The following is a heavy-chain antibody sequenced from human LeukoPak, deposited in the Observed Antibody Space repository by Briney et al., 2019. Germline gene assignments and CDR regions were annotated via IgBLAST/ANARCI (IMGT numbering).Heavy chain of an antibody. CDR1: GGSISSYY. J-gene: IGHJ4*02. Sequence: SETLSLTCTVSGGSISSYYWSWIRQPPGKGLEWIGYIYYSGSTNYNPSLKSRVTISVDTSKNQFSLKLSSVTAADTAVYYCASNYYGSGSLDYWGQGTLVTVPS. CDR3: ASNYYGSGSLDY. CDR2: IYYSGST. D-gene: IGHD3-10*01. V-gene: IGHV4-59*08.